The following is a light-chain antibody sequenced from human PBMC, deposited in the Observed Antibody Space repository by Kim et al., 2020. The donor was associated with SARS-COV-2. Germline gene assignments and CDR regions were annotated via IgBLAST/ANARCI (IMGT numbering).Light chain of an antibody. J-gene: IGKJ1*01. Sequence: EIVMTQSPATLSVSPGERATLSCRASQSVSSNLAWYQQKPGQAPRLLIYDASTGATGIPARFSGSGSGTEFTLTITSLQSEDFAVYYCQQYNNWPRTFGQGTKVDIK. CDR1: QSVSSN. CDR3: QQYNNWPRT. CDR2: DAS. V-gene: IGKV3-15*01.